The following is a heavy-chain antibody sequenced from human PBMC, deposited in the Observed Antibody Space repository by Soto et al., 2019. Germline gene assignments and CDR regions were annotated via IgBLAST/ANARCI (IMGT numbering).Heavy chain of an antibody. Sequence: SETLSLTCTVSGGSISSYYWSWIRQPPGKGLEWIGYICYIGSTNYNPSLKSRVTISVDTSKNQFSLKLSSVTAADTAVYYCARLSYSSSSGNFDYWGQGTLVTVS. CDR3: ARLSYSSSSGNFDY. V-gene: IGHV4-59*08. CDR1: GGSISSYY. D-gene: IGHD6-6*01. J-gene: IGHJ4*02. CDR2: ICYIGST.